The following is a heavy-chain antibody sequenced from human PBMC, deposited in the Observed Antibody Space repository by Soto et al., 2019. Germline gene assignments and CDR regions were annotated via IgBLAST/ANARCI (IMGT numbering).Heavy chain of an antibody. CDR2: ISTYNGNT. CDR3: ARRLDGDYDY. CDR1: GYSFTTSG. V-gene: IGHV1-18*01. D-gene: IGHD4-17*01. J-gene: IGHJ4*02. Sequence: QAQLVQSGAEVKEPGASVKVSCKASGYSFTTSGITWVRQAPGQGLEWMGWISTYNGNTNYAQKLQDRVTLTTDTSTSTAYMELRSRRSDDTAVSYCARRLDGDYDYWGQGTLVTVSS.